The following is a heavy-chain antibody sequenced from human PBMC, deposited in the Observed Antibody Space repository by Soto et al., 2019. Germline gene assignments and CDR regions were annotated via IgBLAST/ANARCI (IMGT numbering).Heavy chain of an antibody. CDR2: ISYDGNHK. J-gene: IGHJ6*02. CDR1: GVTCSSYA. V-gene: IGHV3-30-3*01. CDR3: GRKRTTVGVVYYGIHV. Sequence: QVQLVESGGGVVQPGRSLRLSCAASGVTCSSYAFHWDRQAPGKGLEWGAEISYDGNHKFIPDSVKGRFTISRDDSNNTLHLQMNTLRAADTALYYCGRKRTTVGVVYYGIHVSRQVTTVTISS. D-gene: IGHD1-1*01.